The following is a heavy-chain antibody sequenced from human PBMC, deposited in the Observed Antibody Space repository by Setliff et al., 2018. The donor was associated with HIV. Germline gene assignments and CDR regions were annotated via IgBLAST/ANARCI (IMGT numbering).Heavy chain of an antibody. CDR2: ILNREIT. D-gene: IGHD3-9*01. CDR3: ARETQQSYNIVTGYNYYYGIDV. J-gene: IGHJ6*02. V-gene: IGHV4-59*01. CDR1: GASISSDS. Sequence: PSETLSLTCTVSGASISSDSWSWIRQSPGKGLEWIGFILNREITNYNPSLRRRVTISADTSKNQVSLRLRSVTAADTAVYYCARETQQSYNIVTGYNYYYGIDVWGQGTTVTVSS.